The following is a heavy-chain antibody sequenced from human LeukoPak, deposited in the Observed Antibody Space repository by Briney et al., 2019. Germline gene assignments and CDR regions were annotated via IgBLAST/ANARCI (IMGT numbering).Heavy chain of an antibody. D-gene: IGHD5-24*01. Sequence: GSLRLSCTASGFSFRSYAMSWVRQAPGKGLEWVSSINADASITFYADSVKGRFTISRDNSKNTVDLQMNSLRAGDSAQYFCAKDPGGGATMDSWGQGVLVTVS. CDR3: AKDPGGGATMDS. J-gene: IGHJ4*02. V-gene: IGHV3-23*01. CDR1: GFSFRSYA. CDR2: INADASIT.